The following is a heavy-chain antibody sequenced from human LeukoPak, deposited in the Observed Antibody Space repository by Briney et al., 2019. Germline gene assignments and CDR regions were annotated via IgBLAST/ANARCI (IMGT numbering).Heavy chain of an antibody. D-gene: IGHD3-22*01. V-gene: IGHV3-13*01. CDR2: IGTLLDT. J-gene: IGHJ4*02. Sequence: PGGSLRLSCAASGFTFSSFDMHWVRQAPGKGLEWFSGIGTLLDTDYPDSLKGRFTISRENAKNSVFLQMNNVRAGDTAVYYCVRGRNNNYYDDSGYSPYWGQGTLVTVSS. CDR1: GFTFSSFD. CDR3: VRGRNNNYYDDSGYSPY.